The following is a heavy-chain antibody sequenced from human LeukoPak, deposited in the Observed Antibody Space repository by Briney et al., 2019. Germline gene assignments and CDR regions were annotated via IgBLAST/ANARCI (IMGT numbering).Heavy chain of an antibody. V-gene: IGHV4-59*01. CDR2: IYSSGST. J-gene: IGHJ4*02. Sequence: SETLSLTCTVSSDSISPYYWSWIRQPPGKGLEWIGYIYSSGSTNYNPSLKSRVTISVDTSKNQFSLKLSSVTAADTAVYYCARIAAAGLPDYWGQGTLVTVSS. CDR1: SDSISPYY. CDR3: ARIAAAGLPDY. D-gene: IGHD6-13*01.